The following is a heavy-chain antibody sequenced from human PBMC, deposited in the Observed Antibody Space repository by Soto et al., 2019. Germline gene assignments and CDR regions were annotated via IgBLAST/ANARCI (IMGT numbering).Heavy chain of an antibody. CDR2: IIPIFGTA. CDR1: GGTFSSYA. Sequence: PVKVSCNASGGTFSSYAISWVRQAPGQGLEWMGGIIPIFGTANYAQKFQGRVTITADESTSTAYMELSSLRSEDTAVYYCAVGAVQRDYYGMDVWGQGTTVTVSS. J-gene: IGHJ6*02. D-gene: IGHD1-1*01. CDR3: AVGAVQRDYYGMDV. V-gene: IGHV1-69*01.